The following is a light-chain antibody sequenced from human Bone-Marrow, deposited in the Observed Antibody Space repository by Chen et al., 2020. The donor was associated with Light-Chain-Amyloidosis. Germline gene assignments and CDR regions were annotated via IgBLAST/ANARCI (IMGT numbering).Light chain of an antibody. CDR2: EDD. V-gene: IGLV6-57*01. Sequence: NFMLTQPHSVSESPRHTVIISCTRRSGSIATNYVQWYQQRPGSSPTTVIYEDDQRPSGVPDQFSGSIDRSSNSASLTISGLETEDEADYYCQSYQGSSQGVFGGGTKLTVL. J-gene: IGLJ3*02. CDR1: SGSIATNY. CDR3: QSYQGSSQGV.